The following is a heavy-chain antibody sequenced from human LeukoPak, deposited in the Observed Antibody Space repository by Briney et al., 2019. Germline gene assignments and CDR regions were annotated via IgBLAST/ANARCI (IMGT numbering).Heavy chain of an antibody. CDR2: ISGSGSST. J-gene: IGHJ4*02. D-gene: IGHD3-3*01. CDR1: GFTFRSYA. CDR3: AKFQADFWSAYSYYFDY. V-gene: IGHV3-23*01. Sequence: PGGSPRLSCAASGFTFRSYAMSWVRQAPGKGLEWVSGISGSGSSTYYADSVKGRFTISRDNSKNTLYLQMNSLRAEDTAVYYCAKFQADFWSAYSYYFDYWGQGTLVTVSS.